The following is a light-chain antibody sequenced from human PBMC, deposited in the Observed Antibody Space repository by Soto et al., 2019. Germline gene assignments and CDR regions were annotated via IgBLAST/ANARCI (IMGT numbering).Light chain of an antibody. V-gene: IGKV3-11*01. CDR2: DAS. J-gene: IGKJ5*01. CDR3: QQDATSPPGP. CDR1: HSVRSN. Sequence: LCVSQGKRVTLSCRASHSVRSNLAWYQQKPGRAPRLLIYDASNRATGIPDRFSGSWSGADHTITICSLGPADDAVYCCQQDATSPPGPFAQGTLLDIK.